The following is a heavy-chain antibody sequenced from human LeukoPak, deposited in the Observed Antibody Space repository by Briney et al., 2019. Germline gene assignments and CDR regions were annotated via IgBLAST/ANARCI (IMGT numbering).Heavy chain of an antibody. CDR2: FYPGDSDP. Sequence: PGESLKISCKGSGYSFTNYWIGWVRQMPGKGLEWMGSFYPGDSDPTYSPSFQGQVTISADKSFSPAYLQWSSLKASHTAMYYCARQGAYDILTGYYFFDYWGQGTLVTVSS. CDR3: ARQGAYDILTGYYFFDY. V-gene: IGHV5-51*01. J-gene: IGHJ4*02. CDR1: GYSFTNYW. D-gene: IGHD3-9*01.